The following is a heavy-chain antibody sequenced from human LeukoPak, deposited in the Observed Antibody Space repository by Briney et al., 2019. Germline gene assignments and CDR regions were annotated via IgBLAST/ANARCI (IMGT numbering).Heavy chain of an antibody. CDR3: ARSYGYWYYFDY. J-gene: IGHJ4*02. V-gene: IGHV3-74*01. D-gene: IGHD5-18*01. CDR2: INSDGSST. CDR1: GFTFSSYW. Sequence: PGGSLRLSCAASGFTFSSYWMHWVRHAPGKGLVWVSRINSDGSSTSYADSVKGRFTISRDNAKNTLYLQMNSLRAEDTAVYYCARSYGYWYYFDYWGQGTLVTVSS.